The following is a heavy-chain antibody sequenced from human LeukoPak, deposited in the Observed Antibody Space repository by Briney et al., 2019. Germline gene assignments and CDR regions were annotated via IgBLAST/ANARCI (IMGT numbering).Heavy chain of an antibody. CDR2: INPSGGST. CDR1: GYTFTSYY. V-gene: IGHV1-46*01. D-gene: IGHD3-3*01. Sequence: GASVRVSCKASGYTFTSYYMHWVRQAPGQGLEWMGIINPSGGSTSYAQKFQGRVTMTRDMSTSTVYMELSSLRSEDTAVYYCARGNNVLRFLEWLPHFDYWGQGTLVTVSS. CDR3: ARGNNVLRFLEWLPHFDY. J-gene: IGHJ4*02.